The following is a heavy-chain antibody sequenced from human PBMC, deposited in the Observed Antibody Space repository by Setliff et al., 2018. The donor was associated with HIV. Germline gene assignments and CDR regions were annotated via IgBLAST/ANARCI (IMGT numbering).Heavy chain of an antibody. Sequence: TSETLSLTCTVSGASVNSNNYYWGWIRQPPGKGLEWIASIYYSGTTYYNPSLKSRVTISVDTSKNQFSLKLSSVTASDTAVYYCARLSLSLVRGIINSGDRFFDYWGQGSLVTSPQ. CDR2: IYYSGTT. V-gene: IGHV4-39*01. CDR1: GASVNSNNYY. J-gene: IGHJ4*02. D-gene: IGHD3-10*01. CDR3: ARLSLSLVRGIINSGDRFFDY.